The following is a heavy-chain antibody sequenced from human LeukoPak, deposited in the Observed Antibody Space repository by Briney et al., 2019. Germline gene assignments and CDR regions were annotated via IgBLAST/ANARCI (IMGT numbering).Heavy chain of an antibody. Sequence: ASVKVSCKASGYTFSSYGISWVRQAPGQGLEWMGWISAYNGNTNYAQKLQGRVTMTTDTSTSTAYMELRSLRSDDTAVYYCARDGASRYYDFWSGYIYYMDVWGKGTTVTVSS. CDR1: GYTFSSYG. CDR2: ISAYNGNT. J-gene: IGHJ6*03. D-gene: IGHD3-3*01. CDR3: ARDGASRYYDFWSGYIYYMDV. V-gene: IGHV1-18*01.